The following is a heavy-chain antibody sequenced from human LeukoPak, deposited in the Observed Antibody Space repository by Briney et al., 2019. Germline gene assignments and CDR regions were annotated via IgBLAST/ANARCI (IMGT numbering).Heavy chain of an antibody. CDR2: ISYDGSNK. J-gene: IGHJ4*02. CDR3: AKEVSYYYDSSGFDY. Sequence: PGGSLRLSCAASGFTFSSYGMHWARQAPGKGLEWVAVISYDGSNKYYADSVKGRFTISRDNSKNTLYLQMNSLRAEDTAVYYCAKEVSYYYDSSGFDYWGQGTLVTVSS. D-gene: IGHD3-22*01. CDR1: GFTFSSYG. V-gene: IGHV3-30*18.